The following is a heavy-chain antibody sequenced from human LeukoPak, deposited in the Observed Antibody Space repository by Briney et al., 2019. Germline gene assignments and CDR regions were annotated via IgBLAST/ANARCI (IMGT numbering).Heavy chain of an antibody. Sequence: SGPTLVKPTQTLTLTCTFSGFSLSTRGVGVGWIRQPPGKALEWLALIYWNDDKRYSPSLKSRLTITKDTSKNQVVLTMTNMDPVDTATYYCAHRRIYDSSGYYYTLLDPWGQGTLVTVSS. CDR1: GFSLSTRGVG. V-gene: IGHV2-5*01. D-gene: IGHD3-22*01. CDR2: IYWNDDK. J-gene: IGHJ5*02. CDR3: AHRRIYDSSGYYYTLLDP.